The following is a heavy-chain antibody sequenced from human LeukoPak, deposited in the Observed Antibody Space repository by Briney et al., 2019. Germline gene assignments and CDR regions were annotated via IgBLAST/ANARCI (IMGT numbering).Heavy chain of an antibody. J-gene: IGHJ4*02. V-gene: IGHV3-23*01. D-gene: IGHD5-18*01. CDR1: GFTFSSYA. CDR3: ARDSSLRGYSYEFDY. Sequence: GGSLRLSCAASGFTFSSYAMSWVRQAPGKGLEWVSAISGSGGSTYYADSVKGRFTISRDNAKNSLYLQMNSLRAEDTAVYYCARDSSLRGYSYEFDYWGQGTLVTVSS. CDR2: ISGSGGST.